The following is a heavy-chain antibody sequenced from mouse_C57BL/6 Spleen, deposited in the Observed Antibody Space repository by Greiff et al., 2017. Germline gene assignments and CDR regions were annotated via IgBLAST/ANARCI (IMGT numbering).Heavy chain of an antibody. CDR1: GFNIKNTY. CDR3: ARKDGYYDYAMDY. Sequence: DVKLVESVAELVRPGASVKLSCTASGFNIKNTYMHWVKQRPEQGLEWIGRIDPANGNTKYAPKFQGKATITADTSSNTAYLQLSSLTSEDTAIYYCARKDGYYDYAMDYWGQGTSVTVSS. V-gene: IGHV14-3*01. D-gene: IGHD2-3*01. CDR2: IDPANGNT. J-gene: IGHJ4*01.